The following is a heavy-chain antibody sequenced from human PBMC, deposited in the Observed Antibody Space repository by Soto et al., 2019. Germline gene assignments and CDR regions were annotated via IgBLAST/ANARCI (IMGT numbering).Heavy chain of an antibody. CDR1: GFAFTCYG. V-gene: IGHV1-18*01. CDR3: ARDFPVLRFLEWLSSPRHWFDP. D-gene: IGHD3-3*01. Sequence: ASVKVSCEASGFAFTCYGISWVRQAPGQGLEWMGWISAYNGNTNYAQKLQGRVTMTTDTSTSTAYMELRSLRSDDTAVYYCARDFPVLRFLEWLSSPRHWFDPWGQGTLVTVPQ. J-gene: IGHJ5*02. CDR2: ISAYNGNT.